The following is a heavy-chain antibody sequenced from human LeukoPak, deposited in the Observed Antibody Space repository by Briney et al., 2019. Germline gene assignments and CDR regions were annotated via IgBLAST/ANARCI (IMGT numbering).Heavy chain of an antibody. CDR2: ISAYNGNT. Sequence: ASVKVSCKASGYSFTTYAISWVRQAPGQGLEWMGWISAYNGNTNYAQKLQGRVTMTTDTSTSTAYMELRSLRSDDTAVYYCARDPFTVFGVVIRAFDIWGQGTMVTVSS. V-gene: IGHV1-18*01. J-gene: IGHJ3*02. D-gene: IGHD3-3*01. CDR3: ARDPFTVFGVVIRAFDI. CDR1: GYSFTTYA.